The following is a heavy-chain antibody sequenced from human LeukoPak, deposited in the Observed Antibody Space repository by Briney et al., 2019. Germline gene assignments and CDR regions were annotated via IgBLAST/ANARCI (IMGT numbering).Heavy chain of an antibody. D-gene: IGHD4-23*01. Sequence: PSETLSLTCTVSGGSISSSSYYWGWIRQPPGKGLEWIGSIYYSGSTYYNPSLESRVTISVDTSKNPFSLKLSSVTAADTAVYYSARRYTVVTLDAYDIWGQGTMVTVSS. V-gene: IGHV4-39*01. CDR3: ARRYTVVTLDAYDI. CDR1: GGSISSSSYY. CDR2: IYYSGST. J-gene: IGHJ3*02.